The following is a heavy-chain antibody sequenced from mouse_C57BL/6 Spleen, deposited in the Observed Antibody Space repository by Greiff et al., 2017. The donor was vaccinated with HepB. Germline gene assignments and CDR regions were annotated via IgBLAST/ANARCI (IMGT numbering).Heavy chain of an antibody. CDR1: GYTFTSYW. CDR2: INPSNGGT. CDR3: ARGDYDETWFAY. J-gene: IGHJ3*01. D-gene: IGHD2-4*01. V-gene: IGHV1-53*01. Sequence: VQLQQPGPELVKPGASVKLSCKASGYTFTSYWMHWVKQRPGQGLEWIGNINPSNGGTNYNEKFKSKATLTVDKSSSTAYMQLSSLTSEDSAVYYCARGDYDETWFAYWGQGTLVTVSA.